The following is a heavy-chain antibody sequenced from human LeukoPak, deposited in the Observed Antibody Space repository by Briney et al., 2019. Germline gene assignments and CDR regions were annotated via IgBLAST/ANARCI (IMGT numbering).Heavy chain of an antibody. CDR3: ARLIVVVPAAPYFDY. CDR2: INHSGST. CDR1: VGSFSDYY. J-gene: IGHJ4*02. V-gene: IGHV4-34*01. D-gene: IGHD2-2*01. Sequence: PSETLSLTCAVNVGSFSDYYWTWIRQPPGKGLEWIGEINHSGSTNYTPSLKSRVTISVDTSKNQFSLKLSSVTAADTAVYYCARLIVVVPAAPYFDYWGQGTLVTVSS.